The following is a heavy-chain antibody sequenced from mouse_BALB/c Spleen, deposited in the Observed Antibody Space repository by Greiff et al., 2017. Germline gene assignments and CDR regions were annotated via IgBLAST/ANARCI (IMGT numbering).Heavy chain of an antibody. D-gene: IGHD2-1*01. Sequence: QVQLKQSGAELAKPGASVKMSCKASGYTFTSYWMHWVKQRPGQGLEWIGYINPSTGYTEYNQKFKDKATLTADKSSSTAYMQLSSLTSEDSAVYYCARGGNYEGWFAYWGQGTLVTVSA. CDR2: INPSTGYT. CDR1: GYTFTSYW. V-gene: IGHV1-7*01. CDR3: ARGGNYEGWFAY. J-gene: IGHJ3*01.